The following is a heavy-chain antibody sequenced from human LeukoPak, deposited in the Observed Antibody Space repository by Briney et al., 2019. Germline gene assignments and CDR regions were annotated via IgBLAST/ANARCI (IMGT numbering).Heavy chain of an antibody. CDR2: IRYDGSNK. J-gene: IGHJ4*02. CDR1: GFTFSSYG. D-gene: IGHD2-15*01. V-gene: IGHV3-30*02. CDR3: AKTGPSYCSGGSCYPYYFDY. Sequence: GGSLRLSCAASGFTFSSYGMHWVRQAPGKGLGWVAFIRYDGSNKYYADSVKGRFTISRDNSKNTLYLQMNSLRAEDTAVYYCAKTGPSYCSGGSCYPYYFDYWGQGTLVTVSS.